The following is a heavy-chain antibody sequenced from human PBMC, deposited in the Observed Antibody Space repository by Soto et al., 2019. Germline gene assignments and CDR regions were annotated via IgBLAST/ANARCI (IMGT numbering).Heavy chain of an antibody. CDR2: IYYSGST. D-gene: IGHD2-8*01. V-gene: IGHV4-59*01. J-gene: IGHJ6*02. CDR3: ARGVTRKGMDV. CDR1: GGSISSYY. Sequence: TSETLSLTCTVSGGSISSYYWSWIRQPPGKGLEWIGYIYYSGSTNYNPSLKSRATISVDTSKNQFSLKLSSVTAADTAVYYCARGVTRKGMDVWGQGTTVTVSS.